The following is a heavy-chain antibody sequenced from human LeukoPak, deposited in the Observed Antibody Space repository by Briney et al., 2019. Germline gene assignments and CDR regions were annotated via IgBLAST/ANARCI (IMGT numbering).Heavy chain of an antibody. V-gene: IGHV4-34*01. Sequence: SETLSLTCAVYGGSFSGYYWSWIRQPPGKGLEWIGEINHSGSTNYNPSLKSRVTISVDTSKNQFSLKLSSVTAADTAVYYCARGRIYDFWSGPSPREYFQHWGQGTLATVSS. CDR1: GGSFSGYY. CDR3: ARGRIYDFWSGPSPREYFQH. CDR2: INHSGST. D-gene: IGHD3-3*01. J-gene: IGHJ1*01.